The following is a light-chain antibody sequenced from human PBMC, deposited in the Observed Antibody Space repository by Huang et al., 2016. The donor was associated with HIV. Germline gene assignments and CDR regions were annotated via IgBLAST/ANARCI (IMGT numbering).Light chain of an antibody. CDR3: QQTYSLWT. Sequence: DIQMTQSRSSLSASVGDRVTITCRASQNISNYLNWYQQKPGKAPKVLIYAASSLQSGVPSRFSGGGSGTHFTLTISSLQPEDFATYYCQQTYSLWTFGQGTKVEIK. CDR2: AAS. J-gene: IGKJ1*01. V-gene: IGKV1-39*01. CDR1: QNISNY.